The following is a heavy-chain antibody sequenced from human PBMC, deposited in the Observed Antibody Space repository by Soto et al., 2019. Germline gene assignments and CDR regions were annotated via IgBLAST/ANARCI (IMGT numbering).Heavy chain of an antibody. D-gene: IGHD3-10*01. CDR1: GGSISRSDYY. J-gene: IGHJ6*02. V-gene: IGHV4-39*01. CDR3: VTLAHFFGSGSYPLYYYALDL. Sequence: PSETLSLTCTVSGGSISRSDYYWGWIRQPPEKGLEWIGSFRVGGNTFYNPFLKSRVIISVDTSTNQFSLRLSSVTAADTAVYYCVTLAHFFGSGSYPLYYYALDLWGQGTTVTVSS. CDR2: FRVGGNT.